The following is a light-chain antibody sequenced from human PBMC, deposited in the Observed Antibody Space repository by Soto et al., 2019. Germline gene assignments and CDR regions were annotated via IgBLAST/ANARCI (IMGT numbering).Light chain of an antibody. CDR3: QQYGSSPGT. Sequence: EIVLTQSPGTLSLSPGERATLSCRASQSLSSNYLAWHQRKPGQAPRLLMFGAFSRASGIPDRFSGSGSGKDFPLTSNRVEPEDSAVYYCQQYGSSPGTFGGGTKVEIK. V-gene: IGKV3-20*01. CDR1: QSLSSNY. CDR2: GAF. J-gene: IGKJ4*01.